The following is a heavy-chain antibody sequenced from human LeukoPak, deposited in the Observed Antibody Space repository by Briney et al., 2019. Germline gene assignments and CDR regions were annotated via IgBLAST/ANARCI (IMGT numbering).Heavy chain of an antibody. V-gene: IGHV4-39*01. CDR1: GGSVSSSIYY. J-gene: IGHJ4*02. CDR2: IYYSGST. CDR3: ASRNDILTGYVFDF. Sequence: SETLSLTCTVSGGSVSSSIYYWGWIRQPPGKGLEWIGSIYYSGSTSYNPTLKSRVTISVDTSKNQFSLKLTSVTAADTAVYYCASRNDILTGYVFDFWGQGTLVTVSS. D-gene: IGHD3-9*01.